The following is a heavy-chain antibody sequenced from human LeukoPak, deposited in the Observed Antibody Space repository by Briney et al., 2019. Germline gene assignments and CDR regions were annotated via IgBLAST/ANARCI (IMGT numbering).Heavy chain of an antibody. D-gene: IGHD3/OR15-3a*01. V-gene: IGHV1-69*04. CDR2: ITPILGLR. CDR1: GGPFSSHA. CDR3: ARGRGSRTGFNGDYLDY. J-gene: IGHJ4*02. Sequence: SVTVSCKTSGGPFSSHAINWVRQAPGQGLEWVGRITPILGLRNYAQKFQGRVTITADKSTTTVSMDLTSLTSEDTAVYFCARGRGSRTGFNGDYLDYWGQGTLVTVTS.